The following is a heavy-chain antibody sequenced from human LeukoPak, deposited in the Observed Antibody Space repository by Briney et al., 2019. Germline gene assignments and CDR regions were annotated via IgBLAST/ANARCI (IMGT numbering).Heavy chain of an antibody. V-gene: IGHV1-8*01. CDR2: MSPNSGNT. CDR1: GYTFTSYD. Sequence: GASVKVSCKASGYTFTSYDFNWVRQATGQRPEWMGWMSPNSGNTGYAQKFQGRVTMTRNTSISTAYMELSSLRSEDTAVYYCARVGVENPFDYWGQGTLVTVSS. D-gene: IGHD2/OR15-2a*01. CDR3: ARVGVENPFDY. J-gene: IGHJ4*02.